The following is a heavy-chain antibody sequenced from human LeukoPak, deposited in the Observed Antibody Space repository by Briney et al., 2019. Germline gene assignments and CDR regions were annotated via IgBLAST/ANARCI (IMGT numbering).Heavy chain of an antibody. V-gene: IGHV1-46*01. CDR1: GYTFTSYY. CDR2: INPSGGST. Sequence: ASVKVSCKAPGYTFTSYYMHWLRQAPGQGLEWMGIINPSGGSTSYAQKFQGRVTMTRDTSTSTVYMELSSLRSEDTAVYYCARDDRAGYSLDYWGQGTLVTVSS. D-gene: IGHD6-13*01. J-gene: IGHJ4*02. CDR3: ARDDRAGYSLDY.